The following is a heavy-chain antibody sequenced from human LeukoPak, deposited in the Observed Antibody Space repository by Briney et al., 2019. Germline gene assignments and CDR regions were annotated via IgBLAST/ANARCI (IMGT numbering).Heavy chain of an antibody. Sequence: ASVKVSCKASGGTFISYAISWVRQAPGQGLEWMGGIIPIFGTADYAQKFQGRVTITADESTSTAYMELSSLRSEDTAVYYCARDQNDGMDYWGQGTLVTVSS. CDR3: ARDQNDGMDY. D-gene: IGHD4-23*01. CDR2: IIPIFGTA. V-gene: IGHV1-69*13. CDR1: GGTFISYA. J-gene: IGHJ4*02.